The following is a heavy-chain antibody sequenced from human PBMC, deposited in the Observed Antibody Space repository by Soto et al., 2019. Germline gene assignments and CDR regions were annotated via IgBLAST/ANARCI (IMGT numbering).Heavy chain of an antibody. CDR2: IIPIFGTA. J-gene: IGHJ4*02. CDR3: ARGRGYQLLPYFDY. CDR1: GXTFSSYA. V-gene: IGHV1-69*01. D-gene: IGHD2-2*01. Sequence: QVQLVQSGAEVKKPGSSVKVSCKASGXTFSSYAISWVRQAPGXGLEWMGGIIPIFGTANYAQKFQGRVTITADESTSTAYMELSSLRSEDTAVYYCARGRGYQLLPYFDYWGQGTLVTVSS.